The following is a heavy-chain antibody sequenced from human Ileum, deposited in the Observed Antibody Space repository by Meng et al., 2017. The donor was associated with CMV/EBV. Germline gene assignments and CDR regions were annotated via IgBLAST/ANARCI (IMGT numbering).Heavy chain of an antibody. Sequence: VPSQESGPGLVNPSETRSLTGTVSRGSIRNDDWNWIREPDGKGLELFGRIYSSGSTEYNPSLKSRVTMSVDTSQNQFSLKRNSVTAADTAVYYCARDREWGCTSSSCQTNWFDPWGQGTLVTVSS. CDR2: IYSSGST. J-gene: IGHJ5*02. CDR1: RGSIRNDD. CDR3: ARDREWGCTSSSCQTNWFDP. D-gene: IGHD2-2*01. V-gene: IGHV4-4*07.